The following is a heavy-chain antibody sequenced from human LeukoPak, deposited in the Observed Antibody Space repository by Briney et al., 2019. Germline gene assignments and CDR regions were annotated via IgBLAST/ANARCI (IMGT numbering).Heavy chain of an antibody. D-gene: IGHD6-19*01. CDR2: INPNSGGT. CDR1: GYTFTDYN. J-gene: IGHJ4*02. V-gene: IGHV1-2*02. Sequence: ASVKVSCKASGYTFTDYNIHWVRQAPGQGLEWMGWINPNSGGTNYAQKFQGRVTMTRDTSISTAYMELSRLRSDDTAVYYCARAGIAVAGPDYWGQGTLVTVSS. CDR3: ARAGIAVAGPDY.